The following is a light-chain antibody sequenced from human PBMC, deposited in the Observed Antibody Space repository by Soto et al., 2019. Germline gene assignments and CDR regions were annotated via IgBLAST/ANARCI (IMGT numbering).Light chain of an antibody. J-gene: IGKJ3*01. CDR3: QHYGSSAL. V-gene: IGKV3-20*01. CDR2: GAS. Sequence: EIVLTQSPGTLSLSPGERATLSCRASQSVSSSYLAWYQQKPGQAPRLLIYGASSRATGIPDRFSGSGSGTDFPLTISRLEPEDFAVYYCQHYGSSALFGPGTKVDIK. CDR1: QSVSSSY.